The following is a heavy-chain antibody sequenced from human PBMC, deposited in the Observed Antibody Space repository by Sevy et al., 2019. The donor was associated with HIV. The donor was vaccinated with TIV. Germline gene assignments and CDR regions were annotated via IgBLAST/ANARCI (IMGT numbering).Heavy chain of an antibody. V-gene: IGHV3-48*03. CDR3: ARDLPPSATTVPHFDY. Sequence: GGSLRLSCTASGFTFSSYEMNWVRQAPGKGLEWVSYISSSGSTIHYSDSVKGRFTISRDNAKNSLYLQMNSLRAEDTAVSYCARDLPPSATTVPHFDYWGRGTLVTVSS. D-gene: IGHD4-17*01. CDR2: ISSSGSTI. J-gene: IGHJ4*02. CDR1: GFTFSSYE.